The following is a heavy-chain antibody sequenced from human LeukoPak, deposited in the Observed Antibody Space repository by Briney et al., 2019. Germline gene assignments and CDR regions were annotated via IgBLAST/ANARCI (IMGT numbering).Heavy chain of an antibody. CDR3: AKEVGSGFDY. CDR1: GFTFSSYG. D-gene: IGHD3-22*01. Sequence: GGSLRLSCAASGFTFSSYGMQWVRQAPGKGLEWVAFIRYDGTNADHADSVKGRFTISRDNSKNTLYLQMNSLRVEDTAVYYCAKEVGSGFDYWGQGTLVTVSS. CDR2: IRYDGTNA. V-gene: IGHV3-30*02. J-gene: IGHJ4*02.